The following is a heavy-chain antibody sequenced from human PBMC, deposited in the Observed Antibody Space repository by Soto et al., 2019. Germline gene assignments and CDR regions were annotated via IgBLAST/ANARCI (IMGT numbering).Heavy chain of an antibody. D-gene: IGHD2-15*01. J-gene: IGHJ4*01. Sequence: DVQLVESGGGSVKPGESLRLSCETSGFTFNTAWMTWLRQAPGKGLEWVALIKSKDDGVTTHYATPVKGRFTVSREDSNNTVDMKVNSLKTEAKATYSCVADTPGYGHGEFAYWGQGTHVTVSP. V-gene: IGHV3-15*01. CDR2: IKSKDDGVTT. CDR1: GFTFNTAW. CDR3: VADTPGYGHGEFAY.